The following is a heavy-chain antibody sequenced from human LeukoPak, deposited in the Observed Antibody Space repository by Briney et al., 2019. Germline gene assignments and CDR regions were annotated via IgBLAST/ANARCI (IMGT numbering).Heavy chain of an antibody. D-gene: IGHD3-10*01. CDR3: ARGDLWLGH. Sequence: GGSLRLSCAASGLTFNSYNMNWVRQAPGKGLEWVSYMSWTSSPIYYADSVKGRFTISRDNAKNSLYLQMNSLRVEDTAVYYCARGDLWLGHWGQGSLVTVSS. V-gene: IGHV3-48*01. CDR1: GLTFNSYN. J-gene: IGHJ4*02. CDR2: MSWTSSPI.